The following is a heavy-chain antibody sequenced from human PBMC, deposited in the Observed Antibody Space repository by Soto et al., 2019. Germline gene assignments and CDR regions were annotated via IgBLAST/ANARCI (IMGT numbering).Heavy chain of an antibody. CDR2: MNASNGNT. V-gene: IGHV1-3*01. D-gene: IGHD3-10*01. Sequence: GASVKVSCKASGYTFTSYDINWVRQATGQGLERMGWMNASNGNTEYSQKFQGRVTITRDTSASTAYMELSSLRSEDTAVYYCARGPNNNRLVGRDKAPDDNWFDPWGQGTLVTVSS. CDR1: GYTFTSYD. J-gene: IGHJ5*02. CDR3: ARGPNNNRLVGRDKAPDDNWFDP.